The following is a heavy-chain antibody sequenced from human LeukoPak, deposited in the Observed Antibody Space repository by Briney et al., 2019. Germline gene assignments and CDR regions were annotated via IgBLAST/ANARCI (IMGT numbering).Heavy chain of an antibody. J-gene: IGHJ4*02. CDR3: ARDRYCTTTRCSDY. CDR2: ISTDGSST. CDR1: GFTFSNYW. V-gene: IGHV3-74*03. D-gene: IGHD2-2*01. Sequence: PGGSLRLSCAASGFTFSNYWMHWVRQAPGKGLVWVSRISTDGSSTTYADSVKGRFTISRDNAKNTPYLEMNSLRAEDTAVYYCARDRYCTTTRCSDYWGQGTLVTVSS.